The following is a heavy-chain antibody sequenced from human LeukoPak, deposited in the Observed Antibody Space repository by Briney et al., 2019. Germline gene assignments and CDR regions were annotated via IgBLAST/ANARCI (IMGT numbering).Heavy chain of an antibody. Sequence: ASVTVSCKASGGTFSSYAISWVRQAPGQGLEWMGRIIPILGIANYAQKFQGRVTITADKSTSTAYMELSSLRSEDTAVYYCARGGYYYDSSGYFDYWGQGTLVTVSS. V-gene: IGHV1-69*04. CDR3: ARGGYYYDSSGYFDY. CDR2: IIPILGIA. D-gene: IGHD3-22*01. CDR1: GGTFSSYA. J-gene: IGHJ4*02.